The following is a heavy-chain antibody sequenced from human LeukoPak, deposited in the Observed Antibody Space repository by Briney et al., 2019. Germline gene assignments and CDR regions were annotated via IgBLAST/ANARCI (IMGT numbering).Heavy chain of an antibody. CDR2: IYYSGIT. J-gene: IGHJ6*02. V-gene: IGHV4-39*01. Sequence: SETLCLSCAVSGGSFSSTSYYWGWIRQPPGLGLEWIGSIYYSGITYYNPSLRSRVNISVDTSKNQFSLKMSSVTAEDTAVYYCARLGGSWNYYNGYYYYAMDVWGQGTTVTVSS. CDR1: GGSFSSTSYY. D-gene: IGHD3-10*01. CDR3: ARLGGSWNYYNGYYYYAMDV.